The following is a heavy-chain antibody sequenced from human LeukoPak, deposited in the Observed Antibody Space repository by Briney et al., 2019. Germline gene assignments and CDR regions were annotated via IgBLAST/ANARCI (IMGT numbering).Heavy chain of an antibody. CDR1: GGSISSYY. Sequence: SETLSLTCTVSGGSISSYYWGWIRQPPGKGLEWIGYIYYSGSTNYNPSLKSRVTISVDTSKNQFSLKLSSVTAADTAVYYCARDLGPTYYDFWSGRQGIGMDVWGQGTTVTVSS. V-gene: IGHV4-59*01. CDR2: IYYSGST. CDR3: ARDLGPTYYDFWSGRQGIGMDV. J-gene: IGHJ6*02. D-gene: IGHD3-3*01.